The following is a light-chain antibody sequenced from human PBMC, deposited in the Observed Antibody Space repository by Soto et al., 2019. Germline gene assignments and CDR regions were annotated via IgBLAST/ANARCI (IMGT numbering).Light chain of an antibody. J-gene: IGKJ2*02. CDR3: QPYDRWCT. CDR1: QSVRSN. CDR2: GAS. V-gene: IGKV3D-15*01. Sequence: EIPVTQSPATLSVSPGERATLSCRASQSVRSNLAWYQQKPGQAPRLVIYGASTRASGVPARFSGSGSGTEFTLTISSVQSEAFAVYFCQPYDRWCTFGQGAKREI.